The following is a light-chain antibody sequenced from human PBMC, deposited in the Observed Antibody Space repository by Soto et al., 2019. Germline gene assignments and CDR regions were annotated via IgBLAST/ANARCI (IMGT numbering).Light chain of an antibody. Sequence: QSALTQPASVSGSPGQSITISCTGTSSDVGGYNYVSWYQQHPGKAPKLMIYEVSNRPSGVSNRFSGSNSGNTATLTISTVAVGDEADYYCQVWDSSSDHVEFGGGTKLTVL. CDR1: SSDVGGYNY. J-gene: IGLJ2*01. CDR2: EVS. CDR3: QVWDSSSDHVE. V-gene: IGLV2-14*01.